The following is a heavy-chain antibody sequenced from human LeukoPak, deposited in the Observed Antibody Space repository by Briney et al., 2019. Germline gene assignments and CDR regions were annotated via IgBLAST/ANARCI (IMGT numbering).Heavy chain of an antibody. CDR3: AKMGYYYDSSGYYPFDY. Sequence: GGSLRLSCAASGFTFSSYSMNWVRQAPGKGLEWVSAISGSGGSTYYADSVKGRFTISRDNSKNTLYLQMNSLRAEDTAVYYCAKMGYYYDSSGYYPFDYWGQGTLVTVSS. CDR1: GFTFSSYS. J-gene: IGHJ4*02. D-gene: IGHD3-22*01. CDR2: ISGSGGST. V-gene: IGHV3-23*01.